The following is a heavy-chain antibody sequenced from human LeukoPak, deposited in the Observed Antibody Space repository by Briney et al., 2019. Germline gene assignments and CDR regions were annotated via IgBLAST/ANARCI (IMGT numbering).Heavy chain of an antibody. Sequence: PSETLSLTCTVSGGSISSGDYYWSWIRQPPGKGLEWIGYIYYSGSTYYNPSLKSRVTISVDTSKNQFSLKLSSVTAADTAVYYCASEPNYYDSSGYYLDAKYFQHWGQGTLVTVSS. CDR3: ASEPNYYDSSGYYLDAKYFQH. D-gene: IGHD3-22*01. CDR1: GGSISSGDYY. V-gene: IGHV4-30-4*01. J-gene: IGHJ1*01. CDR2: IYYSGST.